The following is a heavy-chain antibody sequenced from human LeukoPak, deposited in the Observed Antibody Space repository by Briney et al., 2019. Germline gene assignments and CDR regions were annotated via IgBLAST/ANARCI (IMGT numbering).Heavy chain of an antibody. D-gene: IGHD4-17*01. CDR1: GGSISSGGYS. V-gene: IGHV4-30-2*01. CDR3: ARVHGYGDYFDY. CDR2: IYHSGST. Sequence: PSQTLSLTCAVSGGSISSGGYSWSWIRQPPGKGLEWIGYIYHSGSTYYNPSLKSRVTISVDRSKNQFSLKLSSVTAADTAVYYCARVHGYGDYFDYWGQGTLITVSS. J-gene: IGHJ4*02.